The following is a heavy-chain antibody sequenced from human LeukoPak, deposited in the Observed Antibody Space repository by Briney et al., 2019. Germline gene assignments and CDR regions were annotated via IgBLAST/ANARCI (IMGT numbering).Heavy chain of an antibody. V-gene: IGHV4-30-4*01. Sequence: PSETLSLTCTVSGGSISSGDYYWSWIRQPPGKGLEWIGYIYYSGSTYYNPFLKSRVTISVDTSKNQFSLKLSSVTAADTAVYYCARVVVAAAHFDYWGQGTLVTVSS. D-gene: IGHD2-15*01. J-gene: IGHJ4*02. CDR3: ARVVVAAAHFDY. CDR2: IYYSGST. CDR1: GGSISSGDYY.